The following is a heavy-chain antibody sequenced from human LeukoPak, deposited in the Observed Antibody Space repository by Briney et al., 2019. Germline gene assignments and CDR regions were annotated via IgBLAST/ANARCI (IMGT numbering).Heavy chain of an antibody. Sequence: GGSLRLSCAASGFTFSSYAMSWVRQAPGKGLEWVSAISGSGGSTYYADSVKGRFTISRDNAKNSLYLQMNSLRAEDTAVYYCARGGSVGPYGDYDSVRGSPPDYYYYYMDVWGKGTTVTISS. D-gene: IGHD4-17*01. CDR1: GFTFSSYA. CDR3: ARGGSVGPYGDYDSVRGSPPDYYYYYMDV. CDR2: ISGSGGST. V-gene: IGHV3-23*01. J-gene: IGHJ6*03.